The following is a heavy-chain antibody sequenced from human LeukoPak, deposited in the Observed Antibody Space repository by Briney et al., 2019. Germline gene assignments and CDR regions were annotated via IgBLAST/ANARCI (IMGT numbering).Heavy chain of an antibody. V-gene: IGHV4-59*01. CDR3: ASSTYYYDSSGYYAIDY. Sequence: SETLSLTCTVSGGSISSYYWSWIRQPPGKGLEWIGYIYYSGSTNYNPSLKSRVTISVDTSKNQFSLKLSSVTAADTAVYYCASSTYYYDSSGYYAIDYWGQGTLVTVSS. CDR2: IYYSGST. CDR1: GGSISSYY. D-gene: IGHD3-22*01. J-gene: IGHJ4*02.